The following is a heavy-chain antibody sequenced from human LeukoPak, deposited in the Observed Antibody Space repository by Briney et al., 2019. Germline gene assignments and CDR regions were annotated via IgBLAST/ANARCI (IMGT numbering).Heavy chain of an antibody. V-gene: IGHV1-18*01. CDR1: GYTFTSYG. Sequence: ASVKVSCKASGYTFTSYGISWVRQAPGQGLEWVGWISAYNGNTNYAQKLQGRVTMTTDTSTSTAYMELRSLRSDDTAVYYCAKYLRDSGTYVFNYWGQGTLVTVSS. D-gene: IGHD3-16*01. J-gene: IGHJ4*02. CDR2: ISAYNGNT. CDR3: AKYLRDSGTYVFNY.